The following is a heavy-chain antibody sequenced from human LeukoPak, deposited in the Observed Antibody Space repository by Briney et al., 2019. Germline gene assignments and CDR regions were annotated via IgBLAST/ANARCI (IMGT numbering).Heavy chain of an antibody. Sequence: SGGSLRLSCATSGFTFSSYGMHWVRQAPGKGQEWVAVISYDGSNKYYADSVKGRFTISRDNSKNTLYLQMNSLRAEDTAVYYCAKAGLGTTPYYFDYWGQGTLVTVSS. CDR3: AKAGLGTTPYYFDY. CDR2: ISYDGSNK. CDR1: GFTFSSYG. V-gene: IGHV3-30*18. J-gene: IGHJ4*02. D-gene: IGHD1-1*01.